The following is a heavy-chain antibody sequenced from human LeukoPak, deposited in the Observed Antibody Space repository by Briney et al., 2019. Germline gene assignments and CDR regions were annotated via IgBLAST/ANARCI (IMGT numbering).Heavy chain of an antibody. V-gene: IGHV4-39*07. CDR3: ARGLGITYQDY. J-gene: IGHJ4*02. D-gene: IGHD1/OR15-1a*01. Sequence: PSETLSLTCTVSGGSISSSSYYWGWIRQPPGKGLEWIGNIYYRGSAYYNPSLKSRVTISVDMSKNQFSLKLNSVTAADTAVYYCARGLGITYQDYWGRGTLVTVSS. CDR1: GGSISSSSYY. CDR2: IYYRGSA.